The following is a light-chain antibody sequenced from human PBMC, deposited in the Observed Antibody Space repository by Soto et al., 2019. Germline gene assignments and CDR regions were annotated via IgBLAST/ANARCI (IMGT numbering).Light chain of an antibody. CDR3: QQYDNLPPTWT. CDR2: DAS. V-gene: IGKV1-33*01. Sequence: DIQMTQSPSSLSASVVNRVTITCQASQDIATYLNWYQQKPGKAPNLLIYDASNLETGVPSRFSGGGSGTHFTFTISNLQPEDIATYYCQQYDNLPPTWTFGQGTKVEIE. CDR1: QDIATY. J-gene: IGKJ1*01.